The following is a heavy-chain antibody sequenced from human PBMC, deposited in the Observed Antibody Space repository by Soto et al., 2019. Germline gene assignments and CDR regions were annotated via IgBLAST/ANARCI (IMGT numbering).Heavy chain of an antibody. CDR1: GFTFSSYA. D-gene: IGHD2-2*02. CDR2: ISGSGGST. CDR3: AKDDTAGYYGMDV. J-gene: IGHJ6*02. V-gene: IGHV3-23*01. Sequence: GGSLRLSCAASGFTFSSYAMSWVRQAPGKGLEWVSAISGSGGSTYYADFVKGRFTISRDNSKNTLYLQMNSLRAEDTAVYYCAKDDTAGYYGMDVWGQGTTVTVSS.